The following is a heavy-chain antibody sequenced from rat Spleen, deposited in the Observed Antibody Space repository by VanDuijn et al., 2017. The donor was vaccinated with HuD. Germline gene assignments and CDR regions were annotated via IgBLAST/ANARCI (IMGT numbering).Heavy chain of an antibody. CDR2: ISTGGGST. D-gene: IGHD5-1*01. CDR1: GFTFSNYY. J-gene: IGHJ3*01. V-gene: IGHV5-27*01. CDR3: TTDRTGSSDWFAY. Sequence: EVQLVESGGGLVQPGRSLKLSCAASGFTFSNYYMAWVRQAPTKGLEWVAYISTGGGSTYYRDSVKGRFTISRDNAKSTLYLQMDSLRSEDTATYYCTTDRTGSSDWFAYWGQGTLVTVSS.